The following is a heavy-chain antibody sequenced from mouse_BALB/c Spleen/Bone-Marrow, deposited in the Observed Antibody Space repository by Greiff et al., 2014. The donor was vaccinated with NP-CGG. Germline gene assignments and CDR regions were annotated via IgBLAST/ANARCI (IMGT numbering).Heavy chain of an antibody. CDR2: ISSGGST. J-gene: IGHJ4*01. Sequence: EVQGVESGGGLVKPGGSLKLSCAASGFTFSSYAMSWVRQTPEKRLEWVASISSGGSTYYPDSAKGRFTISRDNARNILYLQMSSLRSEDTAVYYCARGGGYYYAMDYWGQGTSVTVSS. CDR3: ARGGGYYYAMDY. V-gene: IGHV5-6-5*01. CDR1: GFTFSSYA.